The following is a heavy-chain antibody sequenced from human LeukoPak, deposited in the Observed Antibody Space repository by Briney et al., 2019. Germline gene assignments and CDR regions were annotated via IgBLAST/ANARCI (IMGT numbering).Heavy chain of an antibody. CDR1: GFSFSSYA. Sequence: QPGGSLRLSCAASGFSFSSYAMNWVRQAPGKGLEWVSGISGSGGSTYYADSVKGRFTISRDNSNNILHLQVSSLRAEDTAVYYCAKSREIFCYETSGYHYDYWGQGTLVTVSS. CDR2: ISGSGGST. J-gene: IGHJ4*02. CDR3: AKSREIFCYETSGYHYDY. V-gene: IGHV3-23*01. D-gene: IGHD3-22*01.